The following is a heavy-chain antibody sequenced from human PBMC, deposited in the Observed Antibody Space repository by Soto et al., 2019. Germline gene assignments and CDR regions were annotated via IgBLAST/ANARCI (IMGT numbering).Heavy chain of an antibody. D-gene: IGHD3-10*01. CDR1: GYTFTSYA. Sequence: ASVKVSCKASGYTFTSYAMHWVRQAPGQRLEWMGWINAGNGNTKYSQKFQGRVTITRDTSASTAYMELSSLRSEDTAVYYCAKSPRGAIAPGGLWGQGNLVTVS. CDR3: AKSPRGAIAPGGL. V-gene: IGHV1-3*01. J-gene: IGHJ4*02. CDR2: INAGNGNT.